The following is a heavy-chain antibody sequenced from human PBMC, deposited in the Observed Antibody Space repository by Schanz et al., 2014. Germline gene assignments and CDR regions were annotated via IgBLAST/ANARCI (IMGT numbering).Heavy chain of an antibody. CDR3: ARGMTRANGMDV. CDR2: INPNNGVT. Sequence: QVQLVQSGAEVKKPGASVKVSCKASGYTFVSYSMHWVRQAPGQGLEWMGWINPNNGVTKFAQKIEGWVTMTRDTSITTAYMQLSSLRSEDTAEYSCARGMTRANGMDVWGQGTTVVVSS. D-gene: IGHD2-21*02. J-gene: IGHJ6*02. CDR1: GYTFVSYS. V-gene: IGHV1-2*04.